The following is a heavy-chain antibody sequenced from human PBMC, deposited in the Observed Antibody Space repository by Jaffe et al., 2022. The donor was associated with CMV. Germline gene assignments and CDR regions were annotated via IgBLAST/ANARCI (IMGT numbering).Heavy chain of an antibody. CDR3: AKDLTWKNYYDSSGYYHESY. D-gene: IGHD3-22*01. J-gene: IGHJ4*02. CDR2: ISGSGGST. Sequence: EVQLVESGGGLVQPGGSLRLSCAASGFTFSSYAMSWVRQAPGKGLEWVSAISGSGGSTYYADSVKGRFTISRDNSKNTLYLQMNSLRAEDTAVYYCAKDLTWKNYYDSSGYYHESYWGQGTLVTVSS. CDR1: GFTFSSYA. V-gene: IGHV3-23*04.